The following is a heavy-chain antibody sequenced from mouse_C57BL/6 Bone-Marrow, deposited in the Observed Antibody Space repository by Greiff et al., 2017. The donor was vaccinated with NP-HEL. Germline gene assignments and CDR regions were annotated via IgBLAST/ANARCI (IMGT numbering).Heavy chain of an antibody. Sequence: QVQLQQPGAELVMPGASVKLSCKASGCTFTSYWMHWVKQRPGQGLEWIGEIDPSDSYTNYNQKFKGKSTLTVDKSSSTAYMQLSSLTSEDSAVYYCAREGNWDEDWYFDVWGTGTTVTVSS. V-gene: IGHV1-69*01. J-gene: IGHJ1*03. CDR2: IDPSDSYT. CDR1: GCTFTSYW. CDR3: AREGNWDEDWYFDV. D-gene: IGHD4-1*01.